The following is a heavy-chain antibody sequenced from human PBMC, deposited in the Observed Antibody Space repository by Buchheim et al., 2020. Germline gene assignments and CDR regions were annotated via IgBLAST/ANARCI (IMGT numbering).Heavy chain of an antibody. CDR1: GFTVSTNY. CDR3: AAQATYYGMGV. V-gene: IGHV3-66*02. CDR2: IYSDGST. J-gene: IGHJ6*02. Sequence: EVQLVESGGGLVQPGGSLRLSCAASGFTVSTNYMTWVRQAPGEGLECVSVIYSDGSTYSADSVKGRFTISRDNSKNTLYLQMNSLRAEDTAVYYCAAQATYYGMGVWGQGTT.